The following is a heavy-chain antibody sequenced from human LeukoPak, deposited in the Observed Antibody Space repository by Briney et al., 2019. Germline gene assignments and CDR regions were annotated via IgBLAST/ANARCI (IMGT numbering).Heavy chain of an antibody. D-gene: IGHD1-26*01. Sequence: GGSLRLSCAASGFTFDDYAMHWVRQAPGKGLEWVSGISWNSGCIGYADSVKGRFTISRDNAKNSLYLQMNSLRAEDTALYYCARGEGASDYWGQGTLVTVSS. CDR3: ARGEGASDY. J-gene: IGHJ4*02. CDR2: ISWNSGCI. V-gene: IGHV3-9*01. CDR1: GFTFDDYA.